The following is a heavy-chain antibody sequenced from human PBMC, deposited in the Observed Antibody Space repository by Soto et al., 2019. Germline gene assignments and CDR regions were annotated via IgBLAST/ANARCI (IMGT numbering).Heavy chain of an antibody. CDR2: IYYSGST. CDR1: GCSISSYY. CDR3: ARGSFDILTGPYYYMDV. Sequence: SETLSLTCTVSGCSISSYYWSWIRQPPGKGLEWIGYIYYSGSTNYNPSLKSRVTISEDTSKNQFSLKLSSVTAADTAVYYCARGSFDILTGPYYYMDVWGKGTTVTVSS. V-gene: IGHV4-59*01. J-gene: IGHJ6*03. D-gene: IGHD3-9*01.